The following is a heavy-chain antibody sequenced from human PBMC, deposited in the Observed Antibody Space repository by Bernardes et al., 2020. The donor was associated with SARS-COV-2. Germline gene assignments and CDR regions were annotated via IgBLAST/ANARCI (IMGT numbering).Heavy chain of an antibody. Sequence: GGSLRLSCAASGFSFSNHGFTFNNYAMNWVRQAPGKGLEWVSSISGSGGTTYYADSVKGRFTISRDNSESMVYLQMNSLRADDTALYYCAKDTAAGRSYYMDVWGRGTTVTVFS. J-gene: IGHJ6*04. CDR1: GFSFSNHGFTFNNYA. CDR2: ISGSGGTT. D-gene: IGHD6-13*01. CDR3: AKDTAAGRSYYMDV. V-gene: IGHV3-23*01.